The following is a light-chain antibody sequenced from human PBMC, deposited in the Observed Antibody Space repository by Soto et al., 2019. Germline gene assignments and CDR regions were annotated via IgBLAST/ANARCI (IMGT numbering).Light chain of an antibody. CDR1: QSVSSY. Sequence: EIVLTQSPATLSLSPGERATLSCRASQSVSSYLAWYQQKPGQAPRLLIYDASNRATGIPARFSGSGSGTDFTLTISSLVPEDFAVYYCQQRSNWPPVLTFGGGTKVEIK. CDR2: DAS. J-gene: IGKJ4*01. V-gene: IGKV3-11*01. CDR3: QQRSNWPPVLT.